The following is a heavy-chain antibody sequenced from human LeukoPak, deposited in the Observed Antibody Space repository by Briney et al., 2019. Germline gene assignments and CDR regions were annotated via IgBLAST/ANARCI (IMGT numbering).Heavy chain of an antibody. V-gene: IGHV1-3*01. CDR2: INAGNGNT. Sequence: ASVKVSRKASGYTFTSYAMHWVRQAPGQRLEWMGWINAGNGNTKYSQKFQGRVTITRDTSASTAYMELSSLRSEDTAVYYCAREPDSGYFDYWGQGTLVTVSS. D-gene: IGHD1-26*01. CDR1: GYTFTSYA. J-gene: IGHJ4*02. CDR3: AREPDSGYFDY.